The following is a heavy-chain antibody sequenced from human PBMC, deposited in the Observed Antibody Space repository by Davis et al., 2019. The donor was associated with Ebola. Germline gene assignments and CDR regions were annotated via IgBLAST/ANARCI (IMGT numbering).Heavy chain of an antibody. D-gene: IGHD2-2*01. CDR2: INHSGST. V-gene: IGHV4-34*01. CDR3: ARLPTVGYCSSTSCYRSYYYYGMDV. Sequence: SETLSLTCAVYGGSFSGYYWSWIRQPPGKGLEWIGEINHSGSTNYNPSLKSRVTISVDTSKNQFSLKLSSVTAADTAVYYCARLPTVGYCSSTSCYRSYYYYGMDVWGQGTTVTVSS. J-gene: IGHJ6*02. CDR1: GGSFSGYY.